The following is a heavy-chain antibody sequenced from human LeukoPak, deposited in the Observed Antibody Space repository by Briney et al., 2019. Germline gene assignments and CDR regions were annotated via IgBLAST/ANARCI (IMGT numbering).Heavy chain of an antibody. Sequence: SETLSFTGTVSGGSISSYYWGWIRQPPGEGLEWFGSIYYSGSTYYNPSLKSRVTISVDTSKNQFSLKLSSVTAADTAVYYCASLSSGWYEYWFDPGGQGTLVTVSS. V-gene: IGHV4-39*01. J-gene: IGHJ5*02. CDR1: GGSISSYY. CDR3: ASLSSGWYEYWFDP. CDR2: IYYSGST. D-gene: IGHD6-19*01.